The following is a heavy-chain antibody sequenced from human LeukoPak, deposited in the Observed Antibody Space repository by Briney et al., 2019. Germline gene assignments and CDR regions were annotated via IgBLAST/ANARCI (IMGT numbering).Heavy chain of an antibody. CDR1: GFTFTSSA. Sequence: SVKVSCKASGFTFTSSAMQWVRQARGQRLEWIGWIVVGSGNTNYAQKFQERVTITRDMSISTAYMELSSLRSEDTAVYYCAVPGLGGARHTYYYYGMDVWGQGTTVTVSS. J-gene: IGHJ6*02. D-gene: IGHD3/OR15-3a*01. CDR3: AVPGLGGARHTYYYYGMDV. V-gene: IGHV1-58*02. CDR2: IVVGSGNT.